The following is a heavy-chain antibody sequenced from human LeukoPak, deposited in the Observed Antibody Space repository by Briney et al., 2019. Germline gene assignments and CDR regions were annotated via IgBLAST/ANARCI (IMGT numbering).Heavy chain of an antibody. D-gene: IGHD4-11*01. J-gene: IGHJ6*03. CDR2: ISSRSTYI. V-gene: IGHV3-21*01. Sequence: GGSLRLSCAASGFTFSNYSMNWVRQAPGKGLEWVSSISSRSTYIYHADSVKGRFTISRDNSKNTLYLQMNSLRAEDTAVYYCAKDRVQEPYYYYMDVWGKGTTVTVSS. CDR1: GFTFSNYS. CDR3: AKDRVQEPYYYYMDV.